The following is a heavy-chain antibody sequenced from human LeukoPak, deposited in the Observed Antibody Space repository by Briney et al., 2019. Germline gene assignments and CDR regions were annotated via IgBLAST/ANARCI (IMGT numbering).Heavy chain of an antibody. J-gene: IGHJ4*02. V-gene: IGHV3-48*03. CDR3: LCEQKTAYDILTGYLFGVDY. Sequence: GGSLRLSCAASGFTFSSYEMNWVRQAPGNGLEWVSYISSSGSTIYYGDSVKGRFTISRDNAKNSLYLQMNSLRAEDRAVYYFLCEQKTAYDILTGYLFGVDYWGQGTLVTVSS. D-gene: IGHD3-9*01. CDR1: GFTFSSYE. CDR2: ISSSGSTI.